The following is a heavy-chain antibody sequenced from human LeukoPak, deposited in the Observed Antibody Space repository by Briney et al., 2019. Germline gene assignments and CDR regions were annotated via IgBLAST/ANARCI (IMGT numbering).Heavy chain of an antibody. D-gene: IGHD5-12*01. Sequence: GGSLRLSRAASGFTVSSNYMSWVRQAPGKGLEWVSGISPGGDTPYYADSVGGRSTISRDNSKNTMYLQMNSLRAEDTAIYYCAQDRAWIEFYFWGQGTLVTVSS. CDR3: AQDRAWIEFYF. J-gene: IGHJ4*02. CDR2: ISPGGDTP. CDR1: GFTVSSNY. V-gene: IGHV3-23*01.